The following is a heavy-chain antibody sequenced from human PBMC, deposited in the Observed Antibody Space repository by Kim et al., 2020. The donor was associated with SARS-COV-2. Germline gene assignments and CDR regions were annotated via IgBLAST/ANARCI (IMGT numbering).Heavy chain of an antibody. V-gene: IGHV3-7*01. D-gene: IGHD3-22*01. Sequence: GGSLRLSCAASGITFSNYCMNWVRQAPGKGPEWVAGIRHDGTHFYVDDLKGGFSITTRNTSKYLLHLLKNRRTDDDAAYYCSGSVREIVEAPIGLYF. CDR2: IRHDGTH. J-gene: IGHJ1*01. CDR3: SGSVREIVEAPIGLYF. CDR1: GITFSNYC.